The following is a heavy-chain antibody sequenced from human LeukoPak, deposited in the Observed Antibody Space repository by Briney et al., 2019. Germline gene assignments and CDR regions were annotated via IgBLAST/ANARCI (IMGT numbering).Heavy chain of an antibody. V-gene: IGHV3-13*01. D-gene: IGHD6-13*01. CDR1: GFTFSSYD. Sequence: GGSLRLSCAASGFTFSSYDMHWVRQATGKGLERVSAIGTAGDTYYPGSVKGRFTISRENAKNSLYLQMNSLRAGDTAVYYCARGQPGIAAAGTGWFDPWGQGTLVTVSS. J-gene: IGHJ5*02. CDR3: ARGQPGIAAAGTGWFDP. CDR2: IGTAGDT.